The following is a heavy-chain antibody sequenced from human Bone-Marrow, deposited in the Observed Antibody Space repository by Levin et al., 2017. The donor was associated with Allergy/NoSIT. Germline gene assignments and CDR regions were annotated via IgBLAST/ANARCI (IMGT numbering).Heavy chain of an antibody. J-gene: IGHJ5*02. CDR2: INHSGST. V-gene: IGHV4-34*01. D-gene: IGHD2-2*01. CDR1: GGSFSGYY. Sequence: SSETLSLTCAVYGGSFSGYYWSWIRQPPGKGLEWIGEINHSGSTNYNPSLKSRVTISVDTSKNQFSLKLSSVTAADTAVYYCARGVSDIVGYCSSTSCYVHGWFDPWGQGTLVTVSS. CDR3: ARGVSDIVGYCSSTSCYVHGWFDP.